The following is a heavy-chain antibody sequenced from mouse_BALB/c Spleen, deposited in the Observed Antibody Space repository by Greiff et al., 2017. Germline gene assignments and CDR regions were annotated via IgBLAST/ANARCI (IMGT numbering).Heavy chain of an antibody. Sequence: EVMLVESGGGLVQPGGSRKLSCAASGFTFSSFGMHWVRQAPEKGLEWVAYISSGSSTIYYADTVKGRFTISRDNPKNTLFLQMTSLRSEDTAMYYCARWGITTAIYYAMDYWGQGTSVTVSS. CDR2: ISSGSSTI. D-gene: IGHD1-2*01. J-gene: IGHJ4*01. V-gene: IGHV5-17*02. CDR3: ARWGITTAIYYAMDY. CDR1: GFTFSSFG.